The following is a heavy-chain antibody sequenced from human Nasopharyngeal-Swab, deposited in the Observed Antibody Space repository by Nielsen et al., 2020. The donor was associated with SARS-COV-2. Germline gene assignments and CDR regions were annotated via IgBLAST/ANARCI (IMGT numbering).Heavy chain of an antibody. CDR2: ISGSGGST. V-gene: IGHV3-23*01. CDR3: AKDATRMIVVVITVLAFDI. CDR1: GFTFSSYA. D-gene: IGHD3-22*01. Sequence: GGSLRLSCAASGFTFSSYAMSWVRQAPGKGLEWVSAISGSGGSTYYADSVKGRFTISRDNPKNTLYLQMNSLRAEDTAVYYSAKDATRMIVVVITVLAFDIWGQGTMVTVSS. J-gene: IGHJ3*02.